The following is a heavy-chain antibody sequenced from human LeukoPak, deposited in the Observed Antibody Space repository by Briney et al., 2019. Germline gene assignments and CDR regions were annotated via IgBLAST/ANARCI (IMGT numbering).Heavy chain of an antibody. D-gene: IGHD3-3*01. CDR2: IYYSGST. J-gene: IGHJ6*03. V-gene: IGHV4-59*01. CDR3: ARGAYYDFWSGYWRYQQPIPAGYYYMDV. Sequence: TTSETLSLTCTVSGGSISSYYWSWIRQPPGKGLEWMGYIYYSGSTNYNPSLKSRVTISVDTSKNQFSLKLSSVTAADTAVYYCARGAYYDFWSGYWRYQQPIPAGYYYMDVWGKGTTVTVSS. CDR1: GGSISSYY.